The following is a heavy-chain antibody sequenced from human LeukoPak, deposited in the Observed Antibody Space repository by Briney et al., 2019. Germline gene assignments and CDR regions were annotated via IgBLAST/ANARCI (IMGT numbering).Heavy chain of an antibody. J-gene: IGHJ4*02. D-gene: IGHD2-2*01. Sequence: ASVKVSCKASGYTFTGYCMHWVRQAPGQGLEWMAWINPNSGGTYYAQNFHDRITMTRDTSISTAYMELSRLRSDDTAIHYCARANALYCSSTSCLFDYWGQGTLVTVSS. CDR3: ARANALYCSSTSCLFDY. CDR1: GYTFTGYC. V-gene: IGHV1-2*02. CDR2: INPNSGGT.